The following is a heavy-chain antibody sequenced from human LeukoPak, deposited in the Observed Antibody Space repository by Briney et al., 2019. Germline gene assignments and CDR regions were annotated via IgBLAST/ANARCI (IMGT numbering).Heavy chain of an antibody. CDR1: GGTFSSYA. CDR3: AEGYCSSTSCSGSLGY. V-gene: IGHV1-69*05. Sequence: RASVKVSCKASGGTFSSYAISWVRQAPGRGLEWMGGTIPIFGTANYAQKFQGRVTITTDESTSTAYMELSSLRSEDTAVYYCAEGYCSSTSCSGSLGYWGQGTLVSVSS. J-gene: IGHJ4*02. CDR2: TIPIFGTA. D-gene: IGHD2-2*01.